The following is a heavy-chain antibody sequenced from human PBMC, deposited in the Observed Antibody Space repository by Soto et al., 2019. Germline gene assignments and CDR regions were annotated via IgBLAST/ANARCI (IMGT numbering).Heavy chain of an antibody. CDR1: GGSISSSNW. Sequence: SETLSLTCAVSGGSISSSNWWSWVRQPPGKGLEWIGEIYHSGSTNYNPSLKSRVTISVDKSKNQFSLKLSSVTAADTAVYYCARSGYCSGGSCSTPTPFDYWGPGTLVTVSS. V-gene: IGHV4-4*02. CDR3: ARSGYCSGGSCSTPTPFDY. D-gene: IGHD2-15*01. CDR2: IYHSGST. J-gene: IGHJ4*02.